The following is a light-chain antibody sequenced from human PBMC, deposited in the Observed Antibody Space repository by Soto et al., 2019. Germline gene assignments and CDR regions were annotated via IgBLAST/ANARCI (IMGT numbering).Light chain of an antibody. CDR1: QSVSNDF. J-gene: IGKJ1*01. V-gene: IGKV3-20*01. CDR2: GAS. Sequence: EIVLTQSPGILSLSPGERATLSCRASQSVSNDFLAWYQQKPGQAPRLLIYGASTRATDVPDRFSGSGSGADFTLTISRLEPEEFAVYYCQQYGSSPTRTFGQGTKVDIK. CDR3: QQYGSSPTRT.